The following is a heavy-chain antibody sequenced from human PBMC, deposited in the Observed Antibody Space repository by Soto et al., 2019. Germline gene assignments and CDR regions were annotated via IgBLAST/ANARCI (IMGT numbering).Heavy chain of an antibody. CDR1: GFSFRDHS. J-gene: IGHJ4*01. Sequence: ESGGGVVSPGGSLRLSCVGSGFSFRDHSMNWVRQPPGKGLQCISYISSSSENIYYADSVKGRFTVSRDNAKNTLFLQMNSLRDDDSAIYYCARLPKGSVVTGWGQGSLVTVSS. D-gene: IGHD2-21*02. CDR2: ISSSSENI. V-gene: IGHV3-48*02. CDR3: ARLPKGSVVTG.